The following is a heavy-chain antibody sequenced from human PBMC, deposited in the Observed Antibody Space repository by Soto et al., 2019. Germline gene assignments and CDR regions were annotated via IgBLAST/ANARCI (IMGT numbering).Heavy chain of an antibody. Sequence: QVQLVQSGAEVKKPGASVKVSCKASGYTFTSYGISWVRQAPGQGLEWMGWISAYNGNTNYAQKLQGRVTMTTDTSTSTAYMELRSLRSDDTAVYYCAGAPGYCSSTSCYYRMDVWGQGTTVTVSS. D-gene: IGHD2-2*01. V-gene: IGHV1-18*04. J-gene: IGHJ6*02. CDR1: GYTFTSYG. CDR3: AGAPGYCSSTSCYYRMDV. CDR2: ISAYNGNT.